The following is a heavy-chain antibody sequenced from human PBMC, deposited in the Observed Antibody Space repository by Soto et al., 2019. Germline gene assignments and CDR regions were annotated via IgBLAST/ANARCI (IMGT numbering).Heavy chain of an antibody. CDR3: ARDGGSYLGWFDP. V-gene: IGHV3-21*01. CDR1: GFTFSSYS. D-gene: IGHD1-26*01. CDR2: ISSSSSYI. J-gene: IGHJ5*02. Sequence: EVQLVESGGGLVKPGGSLRLSCAASGFTFSSYSMNWVRQAPGKGLEWVSSISSSSSYIYYADSVKGRFPISRDNAKNSLYLQMNSLRAEDTAVYYCARDGGSYLGWFDPWGQGTLVTVSS.